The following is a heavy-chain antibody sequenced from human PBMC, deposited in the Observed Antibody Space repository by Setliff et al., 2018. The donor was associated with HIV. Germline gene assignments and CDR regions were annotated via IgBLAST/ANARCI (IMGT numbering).Heavy chain of an antibody. V-gene: IGHV4-30-4*01. Sequence: SETLSLTCTVSGDSINSGDYYWSWIRQPPGKGLEWIGYIYHSGSTRCNPSLKSRVTISVDKSKNQFSLNMESVTAADTAVCYCARIRHAMDVWGQGTMVTVSS. CDR3: ARIRHAMDV. D-gene: IGHD6-6*01. CDR1: GDSINSGDYY. CDR2: IYHSGST. J-gene: IGHJ6*02.